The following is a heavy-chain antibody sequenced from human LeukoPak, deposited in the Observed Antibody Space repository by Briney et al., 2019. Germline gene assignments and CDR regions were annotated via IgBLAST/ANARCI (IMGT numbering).Heavy chain of an antibody. V-gene: IGHV3-74*03. Sequence: GGSLRLSCAASGFTFSDTWMHWVRQAAGGGLVWVSRIRSDGSDTKYAESVKGRFTISRDNAKNTLYLQMNSLRADDTAVYYCARDTLGEGEDANYAVYYFDYWGQGTVVTVSS. CDR3: ARDTLGEGEDANYAVYYFDY. J-gene: IGHJ4*02. CDR1: GFTFSDTW. CDR2: IRSDGSDT. D-gene: IGHD4/OR15-4a*01.